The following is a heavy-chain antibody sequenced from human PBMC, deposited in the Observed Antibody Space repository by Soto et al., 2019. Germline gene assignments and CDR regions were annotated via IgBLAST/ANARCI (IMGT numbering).Heavy chain of an antibody. CDR3: ARDHYDYADYVGGGFDY. D-gene: IGHD4-17*01. CDR1: GGTFSSYA. J-gene: IGHJ4*02. V-gene: IGHV1-69*01. CDR2: IIPIFGTA. Sequence: QVQLVQSGAEVKKPGSSVKVSCKASGGTFSSYAISWVRQAPGQGLEWMVGIIPIFGTANYAQKFQGRVTIPADDSTRPAYMELSSLRSEDTAVYYCARDHYDYADYVGGGFDYWGQGTLVTVSS.